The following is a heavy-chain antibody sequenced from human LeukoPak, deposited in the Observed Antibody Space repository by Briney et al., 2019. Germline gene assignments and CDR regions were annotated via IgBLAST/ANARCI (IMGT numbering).Heavy chain of an antibody. D-gene: IGHD3-22*01. CDR2: INPNSGGT. V-gene: IGHV1-2*02. CDR3: ARCYYDSSGYYFDY. J-gene: IGHJ4*02. CDR1: GYTFTGYY. Sequence: ASVKVSCKASGYTFTGYYMHWVRQAPGQGLEWMGWINPNSGGTDYAQNFQGRVTLTRDTSLSTAYMELSRLRSDDTAVYYCARCYYDSSGYYFDYWGQGTLVTVSS.